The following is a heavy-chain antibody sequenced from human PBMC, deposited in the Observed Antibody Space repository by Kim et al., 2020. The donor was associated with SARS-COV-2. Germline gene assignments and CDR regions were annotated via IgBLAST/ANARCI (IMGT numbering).Heavy chain of an antibody. CDR2: TSYDAKHK. D-gene: IGHD7-27*01. V-gene: IGHV3-30*04. J-gene: IGHJ4*02. CDR3: ARDANWGYYFDY. CDR1: GFTFSSSA. Sequence: GGSLRLSCAASGFTFSSSAMHWVRQAPGKGLEWVAVTSYDAKHKYYADSVKGRFTISRDNSKNTLYLQMNSLTTEDTAVYYCARDANWGYYFDYWGQGTL.